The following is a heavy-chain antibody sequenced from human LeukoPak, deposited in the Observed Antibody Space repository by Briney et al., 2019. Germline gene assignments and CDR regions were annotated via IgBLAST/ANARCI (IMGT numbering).Heavy chain of an antibody. V-gene: IGHV3-21*01. D-gene: IGHD6-13*01. CDR2: ISSSSSYI. J-gene: IGHJ4*02. CDR3: ARSYYSSSCPDY. CDR1: GFTFSSYS. Sequence: PGGSLRLSCAASGFTFSSYSMNWVGQAPGKGLEWVSSISSSSSYIYYTDSVKGRFTLSRDNAKKSLYLQMNSLRAEDTAVYYCARSYYSSSCPDYWGQGTLVTVSS.